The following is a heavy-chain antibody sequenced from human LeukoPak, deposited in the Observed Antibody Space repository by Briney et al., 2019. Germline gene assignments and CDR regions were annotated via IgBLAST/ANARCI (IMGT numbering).Heavy chain of an antibody. J-gene: IGHJ4*02. CDR3: ARDRRTAPGGTTLDY. V-gene: IGHV4-59*12. CDR2: IYYSGST. Sequence: SETLSLTCTVSGGSISSYYWSWIRQPPGKGLEWIGYIYYSGSTNYNPSLKSRVTISVDTSKNQFSLKLCSVTAADTAVYYCARDRRTAPGGTTLDYWGQGTLVTVSS. CDR1: GGSISSYY. D-gene: IGHD6-13*01.